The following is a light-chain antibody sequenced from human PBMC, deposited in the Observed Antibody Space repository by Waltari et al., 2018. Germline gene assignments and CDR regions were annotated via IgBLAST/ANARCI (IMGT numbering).Light chain of an antibody. CDR3: WSYVGGNTYWV. CDR2: DVN. Sequence: QSALAQPRSMSGSPGQSVAISCTGTSSDVGGYNFVSWYQQHPDKAPKLIIYDVNKRASGVPDRFSGSKSGNTASLTISGLQAEDEAHYYCWSYVGGNTYWVFGGGTKLTVL. CDR1: SSDVGGYNF. J-gene: IGLJ3*02. V-gene: IGLV2-11*01.